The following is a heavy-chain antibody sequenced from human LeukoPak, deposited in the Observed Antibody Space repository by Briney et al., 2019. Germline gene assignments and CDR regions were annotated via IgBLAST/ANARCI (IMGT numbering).Heavy chain of an antibody. CDR3: ARDLLYSSPGFDY. CDR2: IYYSGST. V-gene: IGHV4-30-4*08. D-gene: IGHD6-13*01. J-gene: IGHJ4*02. Sequence: PSETLSLTCAVSGYSISSGYYWGWIRQPPGKGLEWIGYIYYSGSTYYNPSLKSRVTISVDTSKNQFSLKLSSVTAADTAVYYCARDLLYSSPGFDYWGQGTLVTVSS. CDR1: GYSISSGYY.